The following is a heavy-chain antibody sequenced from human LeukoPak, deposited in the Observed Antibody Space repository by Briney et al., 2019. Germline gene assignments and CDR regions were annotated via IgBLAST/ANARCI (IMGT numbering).Heavy chain of an antibody. D-gene: IGHD2-15*01. CDR1: GGTFSSYD. CDR3: ARLRRYCSGGSCYPKRNYYNYYYMDV. Sequence: SVKVSCKASGGTFSSYDISWVRQAPGQGLEWMGGIMPMFGKTNYAQKFQGRVTTTADKATSTAYMELSSLRSEDTAVYYCARLRRYCSGGSCYPKRNYYNYYYMDVWGKGTTVTVSS. CDR2: IMPMFGKT. J-gene: IGHJ6*03. V-gene: IGHV1-69*06.